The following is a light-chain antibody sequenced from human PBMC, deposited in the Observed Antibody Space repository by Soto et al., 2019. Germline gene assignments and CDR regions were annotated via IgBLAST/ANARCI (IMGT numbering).Light chain of an antibody. CDR2: EVS. CDR3: SLYTTDSTHV. CDR1: SSDFGSYNR. J-gene: IGLJ1*01. V-gene: IGLV2-18*01. Sequence: QSALTQPPSVSGSPGQSVTISCTGTSSDFGSYNRVSWYQRPPGTGPKLMIYEVSNRPSGVPDRFSGSKSGNTASLTISGLQAEDEAEYYCSLYTTDSTHVFGTGTKLT.